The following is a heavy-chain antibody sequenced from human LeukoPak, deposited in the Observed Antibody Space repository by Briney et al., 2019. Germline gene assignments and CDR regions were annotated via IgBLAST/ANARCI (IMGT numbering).Heavy chain of an antibody. J-gene: IGHJ4*02. D-gene: IGHD6-13*01. CDR1: GFTFSSYS. CDR2: ISSSSSTI. V-gene: IGHV3-48*04. Sequence: GGSLRLSCAASGFTFSSYSMNWVRQAPGKGLEWVSYISSSSSTIYYADSVKGRFTISRDNAKNSLYLQMNSLRAEDTAVYYCARGMPRGYSSSWYEYWGQGTLVTVSS. CDR3: ARGMPRGYSSSWYEY.